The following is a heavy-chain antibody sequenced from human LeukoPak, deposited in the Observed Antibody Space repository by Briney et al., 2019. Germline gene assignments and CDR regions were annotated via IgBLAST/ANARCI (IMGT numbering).Heavy chain of an antibody. V-gene: IGHV3-23*01. CDR2: ISGSGGST. D-gene: IGHD2-2*01. CDR1: GFTFSSYA. CDR3: AKEAPGGYQLPSRYWYFDL. Sequence: GGSLRLSCAASGFTFSSYAMSWVRQAPGKGLEWVSAISGSGGSTYYADSVKGRFTISRDNSKNTLYLQMNSLRAEDTAVYYCAKEAPGGYQLPSRYWYFDLWGRGTLVTVSS. J-gene: IGHJ2*01.